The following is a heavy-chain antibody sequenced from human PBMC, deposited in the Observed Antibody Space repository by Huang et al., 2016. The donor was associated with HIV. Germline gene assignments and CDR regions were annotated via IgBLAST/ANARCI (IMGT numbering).Heavy chain of an antibody. CDR3: VVDDTSGYFSSDY. Sequence: QVHLVQSGPEVKKHGASVKVSCKASGYTFTSFGISWVRQAPGQGLEWMGSISAHKGDTNYAQKFRVRVTMTTDTSTRTAHMELRSLRSDDSAVYYCVVDDTSGYFSSDYWGQGTLVTVSS. V-gene: IGHV1-18*04. CDR2: ISAHKGDT. CDR1: GYTFTSFG. J-gene: IGHJ4*02. D-gene: IGHD3-22*01.